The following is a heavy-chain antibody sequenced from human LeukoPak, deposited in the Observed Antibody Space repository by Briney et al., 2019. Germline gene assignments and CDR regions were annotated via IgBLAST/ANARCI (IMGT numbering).Heavy chain of an antibody. CDR3: ARVPNYYDRGAFDI. CDR2: IYSGGST. J-gene: IGHJ3*02. CDR1: GFTVSSNY. D-gene: IGHD3-22*01. V-gene: IGHV3-53*01. Sequence: PGGSLRHSCAASGFTVSSNYMSWVRQAPGKGLEGVSVIYSGGSTYYADSVKGRFTISRDNSKNTLYLQMNSLRAEDTAVYYCARVPNYYDRGAFDIWGQGTMVTVSS.